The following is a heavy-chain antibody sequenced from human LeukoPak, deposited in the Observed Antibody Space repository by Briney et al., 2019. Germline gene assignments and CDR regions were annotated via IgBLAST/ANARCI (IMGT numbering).Heavy chain of an antibody. V-gene: IGHV3-66*02. Sequence: GGSLRLSCAASGFTFSSYSMSWVRQAPGKGLEWVSLIYISEITKYTDSVKGRFTISRDNSKNTLYLQMNSLSAEDTAVYYCAGYYGGKFDYWGQGTLVTVSS. D-gene: IGHD2-21*01. CDR3: AGYYGGKFDY. J-gene: IGHJ4*02. CDR1: GFTFSSYS. CDR2: IYISEIT.